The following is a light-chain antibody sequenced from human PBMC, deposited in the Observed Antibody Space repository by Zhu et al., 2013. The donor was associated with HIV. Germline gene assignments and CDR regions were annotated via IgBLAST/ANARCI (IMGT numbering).Light chain of an antibody. Sequence: QSVLTQPPSVSGSPGQSVTISCTGTSSDVGGYNYVSWYQQHPRQSPQIMIYEGSKRPSGVSNRFSGSKSGNTASLTISGLQAEDEADYYCCSYAGSTTWVFGGGTKLTVL. CDR2: EGS. CDR1: SSDVGGYNY. J-gene: IGLJ3*02. CDR3: CSYAGSTTWV. V-gene: IGLV2-23*01.